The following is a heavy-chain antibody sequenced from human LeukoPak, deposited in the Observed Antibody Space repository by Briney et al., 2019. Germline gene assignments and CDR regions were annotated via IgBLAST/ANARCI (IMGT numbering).Heavy chain of an antibody. J-gene: IGHJ6*03. CDR2: ISSGGST. D-gene: IGHD3-3*01. CDR3: ARDRYVFWSGASGYMDV. V-gene: IGHV3-66*02. Sequence: GGSLRLSCAASGFTVSNNYMSWVRQAPGKGLEWVSVISSGGSTYYADSVMGRFTISRDNSKNTLYLQMSSLRAEDTAVYYCARDRYVFWSGASGYMDVWGKGTTVTVSS. CDR1: GFTVSNNY.